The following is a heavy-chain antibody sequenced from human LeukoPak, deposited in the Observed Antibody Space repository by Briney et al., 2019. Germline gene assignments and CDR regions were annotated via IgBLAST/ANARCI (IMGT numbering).Heavy chain of an antibody. V-gene: IGHV3-53*01. J-gene: IGHJ4*02. CDR3: TRGPRWYLVD. D-gene: IGHD4-23*01. Sequence: GRSLRLSCAASGFTFSSYAMHWVRQAPGKGLEWVSVIYSDGNIYYADSVKGRFTISRDNSKSTMYLQMNSLRAEDTAVYYCTRGPRWYLVDWGQGTLVTVSS. CDR2: IYSDGNI. CDR1: GFTFSSYA.